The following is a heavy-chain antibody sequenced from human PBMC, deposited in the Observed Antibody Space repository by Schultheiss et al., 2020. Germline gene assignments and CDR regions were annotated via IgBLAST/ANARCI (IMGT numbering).Heavy chain of an antibody. CDR2: ISYDGSNK. CDR3: TRRRGVPVSEGMDV. Sequence: GGSLRLSCAASGFTFSSYGMHWVRQAPGKGLEWVAVISYDGSNKYYADSVKGRFTISRDNSKNTHYLQMNSLRAEDTAVYYCTRRRGVPVSEGMDVWGQGTTVTVAS. V-gene: IGHV3-30*03. J-gene: IGHJ6*02. CDR1: GFTFSSYG. D-gene: IGHD2-2*01.